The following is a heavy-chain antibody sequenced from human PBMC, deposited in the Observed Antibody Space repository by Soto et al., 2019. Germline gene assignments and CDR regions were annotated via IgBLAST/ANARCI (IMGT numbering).Heavy chain of an antibody. CDR1: GFTFTSHS. Sequence: GGSLRLSCEASGFTFTSHSMNWVRQAPGKGLEWVSSVSKSGNSIYYADSVKGRFTISRDNTKNSLSLQMDSLRAEDTAVYYCERSLRAVVGLDTFDIWGQGTMVTVSS. V-gene: IGHV3-21*01. CDR3: ERSLRAVVGLDTFDI. J-gene: IGHJ3*02. D-gene: IGHD6-19*01. CDR2: VSKSGNSI.